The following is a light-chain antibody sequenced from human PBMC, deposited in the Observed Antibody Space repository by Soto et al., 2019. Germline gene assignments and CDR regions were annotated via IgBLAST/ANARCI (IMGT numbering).Light chain of an antibody. V-gene: IGKV3-20*01. CDR1: QSVSTSY. CDR3: QQYGNSRGT. CDR2: GAS. J-gene: IGKJ1*01. Sequence: DIVLTQSPGTLSLSPGDRATLSCRASQSVSTSYLAWYQQKPGQAPRLLIYGASSRATGIPDRFSGSGSGTDFTLTISGLEPEDFAVYYCQQYGNSRGTFGQGTTVDIK.